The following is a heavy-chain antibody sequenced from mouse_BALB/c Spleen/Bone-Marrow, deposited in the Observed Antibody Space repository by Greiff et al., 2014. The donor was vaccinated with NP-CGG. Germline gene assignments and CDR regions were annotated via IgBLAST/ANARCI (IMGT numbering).Heavy chain of an antibody. J-gene: IGHJ2*01. Sequence: SGYSFTGYYMHWVKQSHGKSLEWIGRVNPNNGGTSYNQKFKGKAILTVDKSSSTAYMELRSLTSEDSAVYFCARRDYGDYWGQGTTLTVSS. CDR1: GYSFTGYY. CDR3: ARRDYGDY. V-gene: IGHV1-26*01. CDR2: VNPNNGGT. D-gene: IGHD1-1*02.